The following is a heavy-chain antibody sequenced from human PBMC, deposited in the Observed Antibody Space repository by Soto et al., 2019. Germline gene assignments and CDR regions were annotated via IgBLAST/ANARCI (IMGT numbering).Heavy chain of an antibody. CDR3: AARITGDKVAAFDI. CDR1: SGSISSSNW. Sequence: SETLSLTCAVSSGSISSSNWWSWVRQPPGKGLEWIGEIYHSGSTNYNPSLESLVTISVDESKNQFSLKLSSVTAADTAVYYCAARITGDKVAAFDIWGQGTMVTVS. J-gene: IGHJ3*02. D-gene: IGHD7-27*01. V-gene: IGHV4-4*02. CDR2: IYHSGST.